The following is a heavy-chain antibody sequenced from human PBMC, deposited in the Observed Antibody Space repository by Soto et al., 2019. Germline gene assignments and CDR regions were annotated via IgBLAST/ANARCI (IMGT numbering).Heavy chain of an antibody. V-gene: IGHV4-34*01. D-gene: IGHD3-10*01. CDR2: INHSGST. Sequence: SETLSLTCAVYGGSFSGYYWSWIRQPPGKGLEWIGEINHSGSTNYNPSLKSRVTISVDTSKNQFSLKLSSVTAADTAVYYCARAAEEYYFDYWGQGTLVTVSS. CDR1: GGSFSGYY. J-gene: IGHJ4*02. CDR3: ARAAEEYYFDY.